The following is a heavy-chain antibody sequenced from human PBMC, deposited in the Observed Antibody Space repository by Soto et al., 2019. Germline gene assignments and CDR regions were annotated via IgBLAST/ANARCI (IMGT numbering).Heavy chain of an antibody. D-gene: IGHD6-19*01. V-gene: IGHV3-72*01. CDR2: IRRKANSYTT. J-gene: IGHJ6*02. CDR3: ARSGGWSGGSSGMDV. CDR1: GLIFSDYH. Sequence: EVQLVESGGGLVQPGGSLRLSCAASGLIFSDYHMDWVRQAPGKGLEWVGRIRRKANSYTTEYAASVKGRLTISREDSKNSLYLQRNRLKREDTAVYYCARSGGWSGGSSGMDVWRQGTTVTVSS.